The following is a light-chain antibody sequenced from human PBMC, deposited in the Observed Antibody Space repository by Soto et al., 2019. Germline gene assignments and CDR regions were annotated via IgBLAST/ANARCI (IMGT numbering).Light chain of an antibody. Sequence: DIHMTQSPSTLSASLGDRVTITLRASQSISVWLAWYQQKAGKAPNLLIYKASRLESGVPSRFSGSGSETEFTLTISGLQPGDSATYYCQQYNSYSPTFGQGTKVDI. CDR3: QQYNSYSPT. V-gene: IGKV1-5*03. J-gene: IGKJ1*01. CDR1: QSISVW. CDR2: KAS.